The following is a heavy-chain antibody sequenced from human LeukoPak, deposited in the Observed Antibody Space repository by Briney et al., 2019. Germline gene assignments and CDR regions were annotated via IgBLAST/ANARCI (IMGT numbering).Heavy chain of an antibody. D-gene: IGHD6-19*01. Sequence: ASVKVSCKASGYTFTSYDINWVRQATGQGLEWMGWMNPNSGNTGYAQKFQGRVTMTRNTSISTAYMELSSLRSEDTAVYYCARVLGSGWYELDWGQGTLVTVSS. CDR3: ARVLGSGWYELD. J-gene: IGHJ4*02. CDR2: MNPNSGNT. CDR1: GYTFTSYD. V-gene: IGHV1-8*01.